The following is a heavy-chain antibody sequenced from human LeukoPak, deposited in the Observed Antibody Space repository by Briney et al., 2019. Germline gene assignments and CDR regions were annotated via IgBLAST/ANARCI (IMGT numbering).Heavy chain of an antibody. Sequence: PGGSLRLSCVASRFSFSDYDMNWFRQTPGKGLEWLSFISGSGHNILYTDSVKGRFTVSRDNVKKTVFLQMNSLRADDTAVYYCARHLFSFYYDSSGYCDYWGQGTRVTVSS. CDR1: RFSFSDYD. V-gene: IGHV3-11*01. J-gene: IGHJ4*02. CDR3: ARHLFSFYYDSSGYCDY. D-gene: IGHD3-22*01. CDR2: ISGSGHNI.